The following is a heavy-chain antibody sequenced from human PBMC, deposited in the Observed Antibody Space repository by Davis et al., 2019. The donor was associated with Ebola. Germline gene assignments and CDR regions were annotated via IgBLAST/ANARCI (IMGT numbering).Heavy chain of an antibody. Sequence: GSLRLSCTVSGGSISSYYWSWIRQPPGKGLEWIGYIYYSGSTNYNPSLKSRVTISVDTSKNQFSLKLSSVTAADTAVYYCARGPTWIGFDYWGQGTLVTVSS. CDR1: GGSISSYY. J-gene: IGHJ4*02. CDR2: IYYSGST. CDR3: ARGPTWIGFDY. V-gene: IGHV4-59*01. D-gene: IGHD3-3*01.